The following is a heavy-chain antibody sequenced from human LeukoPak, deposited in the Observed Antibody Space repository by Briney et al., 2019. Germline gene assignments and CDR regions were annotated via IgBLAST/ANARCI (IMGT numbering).Heavy chain of an antibody. D-gene: IGHD2-2*01. CDR2: IDSSSRYI. V-gene: IGHV3-21*01. Sequence: PGWSLRLSCAASGFTFSSYNMDWVRQAPGKGLEWVSFIDSSSRYIYQADSVKGRFTISRDNAKSSVFLQMNSLRAEDTAVYYCARVGGHCTSTSCPPPDYWGQGTLVTVPS. CDR1: GFTFSSYN. CDR3: ARVGGHCTSTSCPPPDY. J-gene: IGHJ4*02.